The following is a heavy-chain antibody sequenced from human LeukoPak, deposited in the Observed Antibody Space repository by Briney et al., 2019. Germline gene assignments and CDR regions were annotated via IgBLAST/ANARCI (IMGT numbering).Heavy chain of an antibody. D-gene: IGHD2-21*02. Sequence: SETLSLTCAVYGGSFSGYYWSWIRQPPGKGLEWIGEINHSGSTNYNPSLKSRVTISVDTSKNQFSLKLSSVTAADTAVYYCARVPFNYCGGDCHFDYWGQGTLVTVSS. J-gene: IGHJ4*02. CDR1: GGSFSGYY. CDR2: INHSGST. CDR3: ARVPFNYCGGDCHFDY. V-gene: IGHV4-34*01.